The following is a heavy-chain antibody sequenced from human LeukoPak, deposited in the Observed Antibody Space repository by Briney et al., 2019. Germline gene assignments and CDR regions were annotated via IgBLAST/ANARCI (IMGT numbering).Heavy chain of an antibody. CDR3: ARVNYDSSGYYGYYNYYMDV. D-gene: IGHD3-22*01. J-gene: IGHJ6*03. CDR1: GFTFSTFS. CDR2: ISGSSSYI. V-gene: IGHV3-21*01. Sequence: GGSLRLSCAASGFTFSTFSMNWVRQAPGKGLEWVSSISGSSSYIYYADSVKGRFTISRDNAKNSLYLQMNSLRAEDTAVYYCARVNYDSSGYYGYYNYYMDVWGKGTTVTVSS.